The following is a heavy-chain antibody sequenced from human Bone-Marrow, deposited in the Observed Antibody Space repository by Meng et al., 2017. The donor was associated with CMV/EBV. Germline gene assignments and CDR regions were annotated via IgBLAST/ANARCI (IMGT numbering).Heavy chain of an antibody. J-gene: IGHJ3*02. CDR1: GGSFSGYY. V-gene: IGHV4-34*01. CDR2: INHSVST. D-gene: IGHD2-15*01. CDR3: ARGRGVPGYCSGGSCLRAFDI. Sequence: SETLSLTCAVYGGSFSGYYWSWIRQPQGKGLEWIGEINHSVSTNYNPSPKSPVTISVDTSKNQFSLKPSSVTAADTAVYYCARGRGVPGYCSGGSCLRAFDIWGQGTMVTVSS.